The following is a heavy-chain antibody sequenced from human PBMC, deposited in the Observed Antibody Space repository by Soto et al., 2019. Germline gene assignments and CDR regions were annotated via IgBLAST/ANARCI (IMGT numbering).Heavy chain of an antibody. J-gene: IGHJ4*02. D-gene: IGHD6-19*01. CDR2: INAGNGNT. CDR3: ARAVAVPADFDY. V-gene: IGHV1-3*05. Sequence: QVHLVQSGAEEKKPGASVKVSCKASGYTFTGYAMHWVRQAPGQRLEWMGWINAGNGNTKYSQKVQGRVTITRETSASTAYMELSSLRSEDTAVYYCARAVAVPADFDYWGQGTLVTVSS. CDR1: GYTFTGYA.